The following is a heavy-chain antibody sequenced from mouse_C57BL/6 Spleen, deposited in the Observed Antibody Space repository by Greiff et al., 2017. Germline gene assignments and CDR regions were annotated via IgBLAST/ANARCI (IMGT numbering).Heavy chain of an antibody. CDR1: GFTFSDYY. Sequence: EVQLVESGGGLVQPGGSLKLSCAASGFTFSDYYMSWVRQTPETRLEWVAYISTGGGSTYYPDTVKGRFTISSDTAKTTLYLQMSRLKSEDTAMYYWARQAGIHYDEYDVGAMDYWGQGTSVTVSS. D-gene: IGHD2-4*01. CDR2: ISTGGGST. J-gene: IGHJ4*01. CDR3: ARQAGIHYDEYDVGAMDY. V-gene: IGHV5-12*01.